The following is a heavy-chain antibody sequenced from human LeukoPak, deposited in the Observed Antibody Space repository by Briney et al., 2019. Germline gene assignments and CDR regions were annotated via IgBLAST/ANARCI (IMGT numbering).Heavy chain of an antibody. D-gene: IGHD2-2*01. CDR2: ISYDGSNK. CDR3: ARYCSSTSCYEGY. J-gene: IGHJ4*02. Sequence: PGGSLRLSCAASGFTFSSYAMHWVRQAPGKGLEWVAVISYDGSNKYYADSVKGRFTISRDNSKNTLYLQMNSLRAEDTAVYYCARYCSSTSCYEGYWGQGTLVTVSS. V-gene: IGHV3-30-3*01. CDR1: GFTFSSYA.